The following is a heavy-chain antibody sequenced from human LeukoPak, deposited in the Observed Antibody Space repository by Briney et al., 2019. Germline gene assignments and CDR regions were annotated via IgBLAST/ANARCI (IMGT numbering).Heavy chain of an antibody. CDR3: ARELITFGGVIVNGAFDI. CDR1: GFTVSSNY. D-gene: IGHD3-16*02. Sequence: GSLRLSCAASGFTVSSNYMSWVRQAPGKGLEWVSVIYSGGSTYYADSVKGRFTISRDNSKNTLYLQMNSLRAEDTAVYYCARELITFGGVIVNGAFDIWGQGTMVTVSS. CDR2: IYSGGST. J-gene: IGHJ3*02. V-gene: IGHV3-53*01.